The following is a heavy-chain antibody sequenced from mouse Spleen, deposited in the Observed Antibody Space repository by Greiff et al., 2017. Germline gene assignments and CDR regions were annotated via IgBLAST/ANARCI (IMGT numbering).Heavy chain of an antibody. D-gene: IGHD1-1*01. CDR3: ARYLITTGVAPFDY. Sequence: QVQLQQSGAELARPGASVKLSCKASGYTFTSYGISWVKQRTGQGLEWIGEIYPTSGNTYYNEKFKGKATLTADKASSTAYMELRSLTSEDSAVYFCARYLITTGVAPFDYWGQGTTLTVSS. V-gene: IGHV1-81*01. CDR2: IYPTSGNT. CDR1: GYTFTSYG. J-gene: IGHJ2*01.